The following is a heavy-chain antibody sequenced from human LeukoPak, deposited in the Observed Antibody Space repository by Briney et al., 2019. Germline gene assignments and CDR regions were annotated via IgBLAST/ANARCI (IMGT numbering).Heavy chain of an antibody. D-gene: IGHD6-13*01. V-gene: IGHV3-48*01. J-gene: IGHJ6*04. Sequence: PGGSLRLSCAASGFTFSSYSMNWVRQAPGKGLEWVSYISSSSSTIYYADSVKGRFTISRDNAKNSLYLQMNSLRAEDTAVYYCARDWVIAAAVPLDVWGKGTTVTVSS. CDR1: GFTFSSYS. CDR3: ARDWVIAAAVPLDV. CDR2: ISSSSSTI.